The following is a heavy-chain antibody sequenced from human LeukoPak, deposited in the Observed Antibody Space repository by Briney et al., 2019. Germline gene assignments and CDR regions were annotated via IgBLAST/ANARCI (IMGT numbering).Heavy chain of an antibody. V-gene: IGHV3-53*01. J-gene: IGHJ4*02. CDR3: ARSSRELGGYAPWELMPPFDY. CDR1: GFTVSSNS. D-gene: IGHD1-7*01. Sequence: PGGSLRLSCTVSGFTVSSNSMSWVRQAPGKGLEWVSFIYSGSTHYSDSVKGRFTISRDNSKNTLYLQMNSLRAEDTAVYYCARSSRELGGYAPWELMPPFDYWGQGTLVTVSS. CDR2: IYSGST.